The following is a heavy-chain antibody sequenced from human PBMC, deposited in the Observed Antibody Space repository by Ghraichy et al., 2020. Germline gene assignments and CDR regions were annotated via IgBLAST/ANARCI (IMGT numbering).Heavy chain of an antibody. CDR2: IRNKLNKYAT. CDR1: GVAFSASA. V-gene: IGHV3-73*01. J-gene: IGHJ6*01. Sequence: LSLTCAGSGVAFSASALHWVRQPSGKGLQWIGRIRNKLNKYATAYSASFKDRFTISRDDSNNILFLEMNSLKPEDTAVYFCARPAYDFWSPAAPRTSRVDQDDSMDVWGGGTTITVSS. CDR3: ARPAYDFWSPAAPRTSRVDQDDSMDV. D-gene: IGHD3-3*01.